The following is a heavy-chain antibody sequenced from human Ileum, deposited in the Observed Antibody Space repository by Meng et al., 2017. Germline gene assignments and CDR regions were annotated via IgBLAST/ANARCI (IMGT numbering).Heavy chain of an antibody. CDR2: ISQESGRT. CDR3: VRNEGYSLGD. V-gene: IGHV4-4*02. D-gene: IGHD2-21*01. J-gene: IGHJ4*02. CDR1: GDSISSRDW. Sequence: HLQGSGPGLVKPSGTLSLTCAVSGDSISSRDWWSWVRQPPGKGLEWIGEISQESGRTNYNPSLKSRVTISLDKSKNQFSLNLNSVTAADTAVYYCVRNEGYSLGDWGQGTLVTVSS.